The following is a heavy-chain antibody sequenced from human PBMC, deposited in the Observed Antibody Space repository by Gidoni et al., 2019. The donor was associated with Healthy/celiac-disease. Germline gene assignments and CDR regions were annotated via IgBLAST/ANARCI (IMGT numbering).Heavy chain of an antibody. D-gene: IGHD5-18*01. CDR1: GGSFSGYY. Sequence: QLRLQQRGAGLLKPSETLSLTCAASGGSFSGYYWSWIRQPPGKGLEWMGEFTHSGSTNYNPALKIRVTITVDTSKNQFSLKLSSVTAADTAVYYCASAGIQLWLQARGFDPWGQGTLVTVSS. J-gene: IGHJ5*02. CDR2: FTHSGST. CDR3: ASAGIQLWLQARGFDP. V-gene: IGHV4-34*01.